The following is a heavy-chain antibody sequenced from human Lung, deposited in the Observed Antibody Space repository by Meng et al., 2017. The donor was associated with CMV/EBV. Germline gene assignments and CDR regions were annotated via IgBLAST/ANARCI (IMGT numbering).Heavy chain of an antibody. Sequence: GGSLRLXCAASGFKFDSYAMSWVRQAPGKGLEWVAAIVGAGGKTHHADSVRGRFTISRDNFKNTLYLEMDSLRGEDTAVYYCAKDRRFGHDILTVLDYWGQGXLVTVSS. CDR1: GFKFDSYA. CDR2: IVGAGGKT. V-gene: IGHV3-23*01. J-gene: IGHJ4*02. D-gene: IGHD3-9*01. CDR3: AKDRRFGHDILTVLDY.